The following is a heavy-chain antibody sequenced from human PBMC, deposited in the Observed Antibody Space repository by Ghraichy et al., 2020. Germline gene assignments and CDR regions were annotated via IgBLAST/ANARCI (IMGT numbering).Heavy chain of an antibody. D-gene: IGHD3-22*01. V-gene: IGHV3-23*01. Sequence: LSLTCVASGFIFSTYGMSWVRQAPGKGLEWVSGISGSGETTYYADSVKGRFTISRDNSKNTLYLQMNRLRVEDTAIYYCAKSYDSSGYILRYSDCWGQGTLVPVSS. CDR3: AKSYDSSGYILRYSDC. CDR1: GFIFSTYG. CDR2: ISGSGETT. J-gene: IGHJ4*02.